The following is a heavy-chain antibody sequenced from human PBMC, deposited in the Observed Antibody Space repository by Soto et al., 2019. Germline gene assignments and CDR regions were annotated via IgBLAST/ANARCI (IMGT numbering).Heavy chain of an antibody. V-gene: IGHV5-10-1*01. J-gene: IGHJ4*02. CDR3: ARQIYDSDTGPNFQYYFDS. Sequence: GESLKIPGKGPGYTLAGYWITWVRQKPGKGLEWMGRIDPSDSQTYYSPSFRGHVTISVTKSITTVFLQWSSLRASDTAMYYCARQIYDSDTGPNFQYYFDSWGQGTPVTVS. CDR1: GYTLAGYW. D-gene: IGHD3-22*01. CDR2: IDPSDSQT.